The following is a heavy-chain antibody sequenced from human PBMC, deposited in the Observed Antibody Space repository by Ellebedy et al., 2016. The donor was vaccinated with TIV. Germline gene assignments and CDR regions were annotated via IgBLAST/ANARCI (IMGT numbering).Heavy chain of an antibody. CDR3: TKDLRQWRSSSSWYSEH. CDR2: IVYDGSTK. V-gene: IGHV3-30*18. D-gene: IGHD6-13*01. Sequence: GESLKISCAASGFSFGTYGMHWVRPAPGKGLEWVAVIVYDGSTKYYTDSVKGRFSISRDNSKNTVSLQMDSLTTEDSAVYYCTKDLRQWRSSSSWYSEHWGQGTLVSVSS. CDR1: GFSFGTYG. J-gene: IGHJ4*02.